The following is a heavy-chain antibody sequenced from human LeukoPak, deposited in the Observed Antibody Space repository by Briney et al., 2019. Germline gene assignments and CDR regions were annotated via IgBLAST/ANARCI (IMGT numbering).Heavy chain of an antibody. J-gene: IGHJ4*02. CDR1: GYTFTSYG. CDR2: ISAYNGNT. CDR3: ARDRFERILWLGELLWDY. Sequence: ASVKVSCKASGYTFTSYGISWVRQAPGQGLEWMGWISAYNGNTNYAQKLQGRVTMTTDTSTSTAYMELRSLRSDDTAVYYCARDRFERILWLGELLWDYWGQGTLVTVSS. D-gene: IGHD3-10*01. V-gene: IGHV1-18*01.